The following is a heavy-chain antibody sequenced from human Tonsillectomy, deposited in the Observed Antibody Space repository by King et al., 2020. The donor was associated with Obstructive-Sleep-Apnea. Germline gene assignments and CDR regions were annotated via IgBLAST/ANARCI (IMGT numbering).Heavy chain of an antibody. CDR1: GGSISSNSYY. CDR3: ARDPPSITGTTGAFDI. J-gene: IGHJ3*02. V-gene: IGHV4-39*07. CDR2: IYYSGST. Sequence: QLQESGPGLVKPSETLSLTCTVSGGSISSNSYYWGWIRQPPGKGLEWIGSIYYSGSTYYNPSLKSRVTISVDTSKNQFSLKLSSVTAADTAVYYCARDPPSITGTTGAFDIWGQGTMVTVSS. D-gene: IGHD1-20*01.